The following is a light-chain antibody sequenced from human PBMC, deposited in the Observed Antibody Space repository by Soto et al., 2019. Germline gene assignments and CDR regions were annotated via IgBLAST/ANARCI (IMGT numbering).Light chain of an antibody. CDR3: TSYASLTPHV. J-gene: IGLJ1*01. CDR1: SSDVGGYDY. Sequence: QSALTQPASVSGSPGQSITISCTGTSSDVGGYDYVSWYQQHPGKAPKLMIYDVTNRPSGVSNRFSGSKSGNTASLTISGLQAEDEADYSCTSYASLTPHVFRT. CDR2: DVT. V-gene: IGLV2-14*01.